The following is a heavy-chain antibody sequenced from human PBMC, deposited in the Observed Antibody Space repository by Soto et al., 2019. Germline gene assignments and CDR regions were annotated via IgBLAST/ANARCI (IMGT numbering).Heavy chain of an antibody. CDR1: GGSISSYY. CDR2: IYYSGST. CDR3: ARCSGYDPYYFDY. V-gene: IGHV4-59*08. J-gene: IGHJ4*02. Sequence: SETLSLTSTVSGGSISSYYWSWIRQPPGKGLEWIGYIYYSGSTNYNPSLKSRVTISVDTSKNQFSLKLSSVTAADTAVYYCARCSGYDPYYFDYWGQGTLVTVSS. D-gene: IGHD5-12*01.